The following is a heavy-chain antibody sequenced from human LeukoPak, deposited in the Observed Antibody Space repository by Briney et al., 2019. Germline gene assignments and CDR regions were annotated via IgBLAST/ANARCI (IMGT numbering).Heavy chain of an antibody. CDR1: GYTFTSYD. D-gene: IGHD1-26*01. Sequence: ASVKVSCKASGYTFTSYDINRVRQATGQGLEWMGWMNPNSGNTGYAQKFQGRVTMTRNTSISTAHMELSSLRSEDTAVYYCARWVGGSFAEYGMDVWGQGTTVTVSS. CDR2: MNPNSGNT. J-gene: IGHJ6*02. V-gene: IGHV1-8*01. CDR3: ARWVGGSFAEYGMDV.